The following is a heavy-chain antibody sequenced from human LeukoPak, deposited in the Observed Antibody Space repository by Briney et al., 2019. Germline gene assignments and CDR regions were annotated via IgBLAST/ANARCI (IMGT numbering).Heavy chain of an antibody. J-gene: IGHJ3*02. CDR3: AKGVHDSGSHPQGTFDI. CDR2: ISWNSGNI. CDR1: GFTFDDYA. Sequence: GRSLRLSCAASGFTFDDYAMHWVRQAPGKGLEWVSGISWNSGNIDYADSVRGRFTISRDNAKNSLYLQMNSLRAEDTALYYCAKGVHDSGSHPQGTFDIRGQGTMVTVSS. D-gene: IGHD1-26*01. V-gene: IGHV3-9*01.